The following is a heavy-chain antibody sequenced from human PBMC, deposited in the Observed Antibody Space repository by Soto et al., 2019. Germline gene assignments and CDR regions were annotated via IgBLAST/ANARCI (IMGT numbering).Heavy chain of an antibody. D-gene: IGHD6-25*01. V-gene: IGHV4-30-4*02. J-gene: IGHJ3*01. CDR2: IYYSGST. Sequence: PSETLSLTCTVSGGSISSGDYYWSWIRQPPGKGLEWIGYIYYSGSTYYNPSLKSRVTISVDTSKSQFSLNLSSVTAADTAVYYCARSSSDYGLAFHFWGQGTMVTVSS. CDR3: ARSSSDYGLAFHF. CDR1: GGSISSGDYY.